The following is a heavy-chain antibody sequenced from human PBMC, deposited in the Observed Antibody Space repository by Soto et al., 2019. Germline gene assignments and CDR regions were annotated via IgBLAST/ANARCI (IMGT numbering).Heavy chain of an antibody. CDR3: TRVGGYYGDYPNFDY. D-gene: IGHD4-17*01. J-gene: IGHJ4*02. CDR1: GDSMRSFY. CDR2: IYYSGST. V-gene: IGHV4-59*01. Sequence: PSETLSLTCTVYGDSMRSFYWSWIRQPPGKGLEWIGNIYYSGSTNYNPSRKSRVTMSVDMSRNQVSLKLSSVTAADTAVYYCTRVGGYYGDYPNFDYWGQGARVTSPQ.